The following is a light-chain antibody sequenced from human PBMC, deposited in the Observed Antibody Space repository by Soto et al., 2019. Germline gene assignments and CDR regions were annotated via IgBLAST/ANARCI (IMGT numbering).Light chain of an antibody. Sequence: EIVMTQSPATLSVSPGEIATLSFSANQNIAGSYLAWYQQKPGQAPRLLIYGASSRATGIPDRFSGSGSGTDFTLTISRLEPEDFAVYYCQQYGTSPITFGQGTRLEIK. V-gene: IGKV3-20*01. CDR3: QQYGTSPIT. J-gene: IGKJ5*01. CDR2: GAS. CDR1: QNIAGSY.